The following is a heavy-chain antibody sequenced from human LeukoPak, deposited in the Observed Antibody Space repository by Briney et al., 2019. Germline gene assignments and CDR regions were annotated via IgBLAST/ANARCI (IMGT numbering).Heavy chain of an antibody. CDR3: ARYYGPGRGYYGLDV. CDR2: IPYDGSNK. CDR1: GFTFSTYG. J-gene: IGHJ6*02. V-gene: IGHV3-30*03. D-gene: IGHD3-10*01. Sequence: GGSLRLSCEASGFTFSTYGMHWVRQAPGKGLEWITLIPYDGSNKYYADSVKGQFTISRDNSKNTLYLQMNSLRAEDTAVYYCARYYGPGRGYYGLDVWGQGTTVTVFS.